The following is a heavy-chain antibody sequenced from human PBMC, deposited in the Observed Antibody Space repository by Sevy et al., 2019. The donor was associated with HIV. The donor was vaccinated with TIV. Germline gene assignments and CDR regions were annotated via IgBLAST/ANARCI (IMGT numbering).Heavy chain of an antibody. CDR3: AGGSGFWSGYYYYGMDX. CDR1: GFTFSSYA. Sequence: GGSLRLSCAASGFTFSSYAMHWVRQAPGKGLEWVAVISYDGSNKXYADSVKGRFTISRDNSKNTLYLQMNSLRAEDTAVYYCAGGSGFWSGYYYYGMDXWGQGTTVTVSS. D-gene: IGHD3-3*01. CDR2: ISYDGSNK. J-gene: IGHJ6*02. V-gene: IGHV3-30*04.